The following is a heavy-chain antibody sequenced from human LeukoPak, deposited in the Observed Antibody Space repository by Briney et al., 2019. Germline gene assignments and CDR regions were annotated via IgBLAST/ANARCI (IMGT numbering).Heavy chain of an antibody. J-gene: IGHJ4*02. CDR2: IYYSGST. CDR1: GGSISSYY. CDR3: ARVGYDSSGYSDY. Sequence: PSETLSLTCTVSGGSISSYYWSWIRQPPGKGLEWIGYIYYSGSTNYNPSLKSRVTISVDTSKNQFSLKLSSVTAADTAVYYCARVGYDSSGYSDYWGQGTLVTVSS. D-gene: IGHD3-22*01. V-gene: IGHV4-59*01.